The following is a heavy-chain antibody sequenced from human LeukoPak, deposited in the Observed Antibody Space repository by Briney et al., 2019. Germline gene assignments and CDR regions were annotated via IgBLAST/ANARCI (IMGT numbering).Heavy chain of an antibody. V-gene: IGHV3-48*03. J-gene: IGHJ4*02. CDR3: ARILDSAWGELGY. CDR2: ISSSGSTI. D-gene: IGHD6-19*01. CDR1: GFTFSSYE. Sequence: GGSLRLSCAASGFTFSSYEMNWVRQAPGKGLEWVSHISSSGSTIDYADSVKGRFTISRDNSKNTLYLQMNSLRAEDTAVYYCARILDSAWGELGYWGQGTLVTVSS.